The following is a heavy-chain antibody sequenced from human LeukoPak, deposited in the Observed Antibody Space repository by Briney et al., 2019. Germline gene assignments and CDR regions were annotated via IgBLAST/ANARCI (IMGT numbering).Heavy chain of an antibody. CDR1: GVSFDSYT. CDR3: ARAYYGGLAVSGPFDF. D-gene: IGHD6-19*01. Sequence: SVKVSCKASGVSFDSYTFNWVRQAPGQGLQWMGRIIPILNTPNYAQNFQGRVAITAGKSTSTAYMELSSLRSEDTAIYYCARAYYGGLAVSGPFDFWGQGTLVTVSS. J-gene: IGHJ4*02. CDR2: IIPILNTP. V-gene: IGHV1-69*08.